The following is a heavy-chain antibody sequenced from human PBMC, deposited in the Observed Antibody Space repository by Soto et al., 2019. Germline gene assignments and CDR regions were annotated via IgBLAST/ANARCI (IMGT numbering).Heavy chain of an antibody. D-gene: IGHD3-22*01. CDR2: INAGNGNT. J-gene: IGHJ4*02. CDR1: GYTFTRYA. Sequence: QVQLVQSGAEVKKPGASVRVSCKASGYTFTRYAMHWVRQAPGQRLEWMGWINAGNGNTKYSQKFQGRVTITRDTSASTAYMELSSLRSEDTAVYHCARDHYYYDNSVPDYWGQGTLVTVSS. V-gene: IGHV1-3*01. CDR3: ARDHYYYDNSVPDY.